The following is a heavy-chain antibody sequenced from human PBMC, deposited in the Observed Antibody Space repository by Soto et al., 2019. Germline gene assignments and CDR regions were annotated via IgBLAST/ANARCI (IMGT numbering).Heavy chain of an antibody. V-gene: IGHV1-69*06. D-gene: IGHD4-17*01. CDR3: ARDGRTVTHPDAFDI. CDR1: GGTFSSYA. CDR2: IIPVFGTA. J-gene: IGHJ3*02. Sequence: QVQLVQSGAEVKKPGSSVKVSCKASGGTFSSYAISWVRQAPGQGLEWMGGIIPVFGTANYAQKFQGRVTITADKSTSTAYMELSSLRSEDTSVYYCARDGRTVTHPDAFDIWGQGTMVTVSS.